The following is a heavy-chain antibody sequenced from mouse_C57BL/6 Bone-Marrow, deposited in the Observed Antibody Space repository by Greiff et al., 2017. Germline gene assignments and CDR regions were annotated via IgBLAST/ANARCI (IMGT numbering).Heavy chain of an antibody. CDR2: IDPSDSYT. Sequence: QVQLQQPGAELVMPGASVKLSCKASGYTFTSYWMHWVKQRPGQGLEWIGEIDPSDSYTNYTQKFKGKSTLTVDKSSRTAYMQLSSLTSEDSAVYYCARDFDYGSSYEWFAYWGQGTLVTVSA. J-gene: IGHJ3*01. D-gene: IGHD1-1*01. CDR1: GYTFTSYW. V-gene: IGHV1-69*01. CDR3: ARDFDYGSSYEWFAY.